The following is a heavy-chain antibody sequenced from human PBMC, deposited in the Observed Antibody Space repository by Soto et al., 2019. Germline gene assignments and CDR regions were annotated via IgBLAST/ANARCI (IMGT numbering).Heavy chain of an antibody. CDR1: GFTFSNQS. CDR2: ISSSSSTI. CDR3: ARDAYSSGWYTWFDP. V-gene: IGHV3-48*02. Sequence: EVQLEESGGGVVQPGGSLRLSCAASGFTFSNQSMNWVRQAPGKGLEWVSYISSSSSTILYADSVKGRFTISRDNAKKSLYLQMNSLRDEDTAVYYCARDAYSSGWYTWFDPWGQGTLVTVSS. J-gene: IGHJ5*02. D-gene: IGHD6-19*01.